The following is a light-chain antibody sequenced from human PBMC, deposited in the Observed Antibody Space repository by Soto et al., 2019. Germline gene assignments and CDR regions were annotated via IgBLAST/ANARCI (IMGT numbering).Light chain of an antibody. J-gene: IGKJ4*01. Sequence: DIQMTQSPSTLSASVGDRVTITCRTSQSIGNWLGWYQQRPGQAPKLLIYDASSLTSGVPSRFSGSGSGTEFTITSSSLQPEDFATYYCQQYKGNPLTFGGGTKVEI. CDR1: QSIGNW. CDR2: DAS. V-gene: IGKV1-5*01. CDR3: QQYKGNPLT.